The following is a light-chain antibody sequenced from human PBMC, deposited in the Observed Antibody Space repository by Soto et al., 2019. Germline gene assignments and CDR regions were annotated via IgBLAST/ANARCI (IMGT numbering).Light chain of an antibody. CDR3: QQIHSTSSYT. CDR2: AAS. Sequence: DIQMTQSPSSLSASVGDRVTITCRASQSISSYLNWYQQKPGKTPNLLVYAASNLRSGVPSRFSGSGSGTDFTLTISSLQPEDFGTYYCQQIHSTSSYTFGQGSRVDVK. CDR1: QSISSY. J-gene: IGKJ2*01. V-gene: IGKV1-39*01.